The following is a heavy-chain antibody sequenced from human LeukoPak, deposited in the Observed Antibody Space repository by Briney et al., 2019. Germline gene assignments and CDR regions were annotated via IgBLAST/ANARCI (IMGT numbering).Heavy chain of an antibody. D-gene: IGHD3-16*02. J-gene: IGHJ4*02. CDR1: GYSISSGYY. CDR3: ARDKDDYVWGTYRW. CDR2: IYHTGST. V-gene: IGHV4-38-2*01. Sequence: SETLSLTCAVSGYSISSGYYWGWVRQAPGKALEWIGSIYHTGSTDYNPSLKSRLTISVEMSKNQFSLNLRSVTAADTAVYYCARDKDDYVWGTYRWWGQGMLVTVSS.